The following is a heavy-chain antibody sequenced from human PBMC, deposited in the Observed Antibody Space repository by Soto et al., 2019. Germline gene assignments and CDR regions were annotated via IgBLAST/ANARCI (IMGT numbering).Heavy chain of an antibody. Sequence: GGSLRLSCAASGFTFSSYAMSWVRQAPGKGLEWVSAISGSGGSTYYADSVKGRFTISRDNSKNTLYLQMNSLRAEDTAVYYCAEVTANWNGYYYGMDVWGQGTTVTVSS. J-gene: IGHJ6*02. CDR3: AEVTANWNGYYYGMDV. V-gene: IGHV3-23*01. CDR2: ISGSGGST. CDR1: GFTFSSYA. D-gene: IGHD1-1*01.